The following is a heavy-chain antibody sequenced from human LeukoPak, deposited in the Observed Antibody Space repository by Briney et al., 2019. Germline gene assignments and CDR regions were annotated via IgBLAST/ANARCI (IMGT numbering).Heavy chain of an antibody. CDR3: TIMGITIFGAAAFDI. Sequence: GGSLRLSCAASGFTFSGSAMHWVRQASGKGLEWVGRIRSKANSYATAYAASVKGRFTISRDDSKNTAYLQMNSLKTEDTAVYYCTIMGITIFGAAAFDIWGQGTMVTVSS. V-gene: IGHV3-73*01. D-gene: IGHD3-3*01. CDR2: IRSKANSYAT. CDR1: GFTFSGSA. J-gene: IGHJ3*02.